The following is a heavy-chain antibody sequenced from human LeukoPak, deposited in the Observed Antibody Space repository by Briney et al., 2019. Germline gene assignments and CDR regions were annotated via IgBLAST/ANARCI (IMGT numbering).Heavy chain of an antibody. V-gene: IGHV1-69*05. D-gene: IGHD2-8*01. CDR3: ARGPIPCTDFYYFDY. J-gene: IGHJ4*02. Sequence: GASVKVSCKASGGTFSSYAISWVRQAPGQGLEWMGGIIPIFGTANYSQKFQGRVTITTDESTSTAYMGLSSLRSEDTAVYYCARGPIPCTDFYYFDYWGQGTLVTVSS. CDR2: IIPIFGTA. CDR1: GGTFSSYA.